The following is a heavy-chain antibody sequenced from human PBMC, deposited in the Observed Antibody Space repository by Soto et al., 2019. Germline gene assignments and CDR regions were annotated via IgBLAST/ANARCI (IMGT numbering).Heavy chain of an antibody. CDR2: IYYSGST. V-gene: IGHV4-59*01. J-gene: IGHJ6*03. Sequence: SETLSLTCTVSGGSISSYYWSWIRQPPGKGLEWIGYIYYSGSTNYNPSLKSRVTISVDTSKNQCSLKLSSVTAADRAGYYCGFVLAARPDSSYYYLHAWGNGTPITVS. D-gene: IGHD6-6*01. CDR1: GGSISSYY. CDR3: GFVLAARPDSSYYYLHA.